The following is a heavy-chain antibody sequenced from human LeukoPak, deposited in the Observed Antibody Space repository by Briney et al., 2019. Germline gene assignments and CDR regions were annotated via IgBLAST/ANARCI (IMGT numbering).Heavy chain of an antibody. J-gene: IGHJ4*02. CDR2: IYSGGDT. CDR3: ARRSGEWYFDW. V-gene: IGHV3-66*01. CDR1: GFSLSANY. D-gene: IGHD3-3*01. Sequence: GGSLRLSCAASGFSLSANYMTWVRQAPGKGLEWLSVIYSGGDTYYADSVKGRFTISRDNSKNTLYLQMNSLRAEDTAVYYCARRSGEWYFDWWGQGTLVTVSS.